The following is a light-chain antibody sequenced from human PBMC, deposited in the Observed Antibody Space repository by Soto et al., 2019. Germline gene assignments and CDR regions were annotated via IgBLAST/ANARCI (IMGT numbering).Light chain of an antibody. CDR2: GAS. J-gene: IGKJ2*01. V-gene: IGKV3-15*01. CDR3: QEYNNWPSMYT. Sequence: EIVMTQSPATLSVSPGERVTLSCRASQSVRSNLAWYQQKPGQAPRLLIYGASSRATGIPARFSGSGSGTDFTLTISSLQSEDFAVYYCQEYNNWPSMYTFGRGTKLEIK. CDR1: QSVRSN.